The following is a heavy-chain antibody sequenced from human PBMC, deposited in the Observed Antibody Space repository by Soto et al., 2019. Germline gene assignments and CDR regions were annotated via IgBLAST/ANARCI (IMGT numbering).Heavy chain of an antibody. CDR3: ARGRDTIFGVVIPWFDP. CDR2: INPNSGGT. J-gene: IGHJ5*02. Sequence: ASVKVSCKASGYTFTGYYMHWVRQAPGQGLEWMGWINPNSGGTNYAQKFQGWVTMTRDTSISTAYMELSRLRSDDTAVYYCARGRDTIFGVVIPWFDPWGQGTLVTAPQ. CDR1: GYTFTGYY. D-gene: IGHD3-3*01. V-gene: IGHV1-2*04.